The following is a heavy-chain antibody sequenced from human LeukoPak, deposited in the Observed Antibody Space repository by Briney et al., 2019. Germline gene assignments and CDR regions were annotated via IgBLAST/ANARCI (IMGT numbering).Heavy chain of an antibody. CDR3: ASIVVVAATVDY. D-gene: IGHD2-15*01. CDR1: GGSISSGDYY. Sequence: SQTQSLTCTVSGGSISSGDYYWSWVRQPPGTGLEWIGYIYYSGSTYYNPSLKSRVTISVDTSKNQFSLKLSSVTAADTAVYYCASIVVVAATVDYWGQGTLVTVSS. V-gene: IGHV4-30-4*01. CDR2: IYYSGST. J-gene: IGHJ4*02.